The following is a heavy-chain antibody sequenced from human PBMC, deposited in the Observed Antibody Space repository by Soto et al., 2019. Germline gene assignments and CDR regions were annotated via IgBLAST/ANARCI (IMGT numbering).Heavy chain of an antibody. Sequence: QVQLVESGGGVVQPGRSLRLSCAASGFTFSSYGMHWVRQAPGKGLEWVAVIWYDGSNKYYADSVKGRFTISRDNSKNTLYLQMNSLRAEDTAVYYCARGCISTSCYASWYFDLWGRGTLVTVSS. CDR1: GFTFSSYG. CDR3: ARGCISTSCYASWYFDL. D-gene: IGHD2-2*01. J-gene: IGHJ2*01. V-gene: IGHV3-33*01. CDR2: IWYDGSNK.